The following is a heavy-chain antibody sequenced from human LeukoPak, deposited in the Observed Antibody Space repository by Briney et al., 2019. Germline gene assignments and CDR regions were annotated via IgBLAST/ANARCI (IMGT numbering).Heavy chain of an antibody. CDR2: IYSGGST. V-gene: IGHV3-53*01. J-gene: IGHJ4*02. Sequence: PGGSLRLSCAASGFTVSSNYMSWVRQAPGKGLEWVSVIYSGGSTYYADSVKGRFTISRDNSKNTLYLQMNSLRAEDTAVYSCAKGAGGIGSGTYYDYWGQGTLVTVSS. CDR3: AKGAGGIGSGTYYDY. D-gene: IGHD3-10*01. CDR1: GFTVSSNY.